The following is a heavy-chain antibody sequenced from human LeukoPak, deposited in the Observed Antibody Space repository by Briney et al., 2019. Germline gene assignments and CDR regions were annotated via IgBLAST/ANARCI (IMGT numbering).Heavy chain of an antibody. CDR1: GYSISSGYY. CDR3: ARVNSGSYPLDY. J-gene: IGHJ4*02. V-gene: IGHV4-38-2*02. Sequence: SETLSLTCTVSGYSISSGYYWGWIRQPPGKGLEWIGSIYHSGSTYYNPSLKSRVTISVDTSKNQFSLKLSSVTAADTAVYYCARVNSGSYPLDYWGRGTLVTVSS. D-gene: IGHD1-26*01. CDR2: IYHSGST.